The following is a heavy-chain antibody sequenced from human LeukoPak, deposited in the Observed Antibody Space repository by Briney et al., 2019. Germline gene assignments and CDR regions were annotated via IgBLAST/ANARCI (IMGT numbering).Heavy chain of an antibody. CDR1: GGSISSYY. J-gene: IGHJ4*02. CDR2: IYYSGST. Sequence: SETLSLTCTVSGGSISSYYWSWIRQPPGKGLEWVGYIYYSGSTNYNPSLKIRVTISVDTSKNQFSLKLSSVTAADTAVYYCARNHYYDSSGYYGGFDYWGQGTLVTVSS. V-gene: IGHV4-59*01. CDR3: ARNHYYDSSGYYGGFDY. D-gene: IGHD3-22*01.